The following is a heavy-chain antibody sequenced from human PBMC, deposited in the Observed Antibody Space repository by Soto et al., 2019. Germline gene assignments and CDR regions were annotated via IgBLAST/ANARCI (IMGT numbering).Heavy chain of an antibody. CDR3: ARPYSSGWFHKNFYSYYGMDV. V-gene: IGHV3-21*01. D-gene: IGHD6-19*01. CDR2: ISSSSSYI. Sequence: PGGSRRLSCAASGFTFSSYSMNWVRQAPGKGLEWVSSISSSSSYIYYADSVKGRFTISRDNAKNSLYLQMNSLRAEDTAVYYCARPYSSGWFHKNFYSYYGMDVWGQGTTVTVSS. J-gene: IGHJ6*01. CDR1: GFTFSSYS.